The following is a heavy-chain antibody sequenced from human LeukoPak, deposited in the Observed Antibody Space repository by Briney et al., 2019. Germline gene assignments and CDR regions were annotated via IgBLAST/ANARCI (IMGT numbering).Heavy chain of an antibody. CDR1: GFTFSNCW. J-gene: IGHJ4*02. CDR2: IKEDGSEK. D-gene: IGHD6-13*01. CDR3: ASGRQLGY. Sequence: GGSLSLSCAASGFTFSNCWMGWVRQAPGKGLEWVANIKEDGSEKYYVDSVKGRFTISRDNARNSLYLQMNSLRAEDTAVYYCASGRQLGYWGQGTLVTVSS. V-gene: IGHV3-7*01.